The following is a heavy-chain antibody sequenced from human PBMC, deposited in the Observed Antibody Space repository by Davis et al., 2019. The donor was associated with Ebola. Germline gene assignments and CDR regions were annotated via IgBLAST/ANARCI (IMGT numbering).Heavy chain of an antibody. CDR2: ISGSGGST. J-gene: IGHJ4*02. D-gene: IGHD1-14*01. CDR3: ARDRTVSRDYADY. CDR1: GFTFSSYS. V-gene: IGHV3-23*01. Sequence: GGSLRLSCAASGFTFSSYSMNWVRQAPGKGLEWVSAISGSGGSTYYADSVKGRFTISRDNSKNTLYLQMNSLRAEDTAVYYCARDRTVSRDYADYWGQGTLVTVSS.